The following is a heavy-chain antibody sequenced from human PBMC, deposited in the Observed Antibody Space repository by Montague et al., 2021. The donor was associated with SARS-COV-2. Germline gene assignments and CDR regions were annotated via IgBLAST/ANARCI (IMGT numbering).Heavy chain of an antibody. V-gene: IGHV4-39*01. CDR2: IYYSGST. CDR3: ARQRRGGLVSTPRFFDY. Sequence: SETLSLTCGVSGRSISSSSYFWGWIRQPPGKGLEWIGSIYYSGSTYYNPSLKSRVTISVDTSKNQFSLKLSSVTAADTAVYYCARQRRGGLVSTPRFFDYWDQGTLVTVSS. J-gene: IGHJ4*02. D-gene: IGHD6-19*01. CDR1: GRSISSSSYF.